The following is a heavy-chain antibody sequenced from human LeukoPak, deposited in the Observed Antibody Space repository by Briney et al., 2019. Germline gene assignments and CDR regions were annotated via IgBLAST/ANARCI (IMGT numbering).Heavy chain of an antibody. CDR3: ARVADYYVSGHFDY. D-gene: IGHD3-10*01. J-gene: IGHJ4*02. CDR1: GFTVSGNY. Sequence: GGSLRLSCAASGFTVSGNYMIWVRQAPGKSLEWVSLIYSGGNTYYTDSVKGRFTISRDNSENTLYLQMNSLRTEDTAVYYGARVADYYVSGHFDYWGQGTLVTVSS. V-gene: IGHV3-53*01. CDR2: IYSGGNT.